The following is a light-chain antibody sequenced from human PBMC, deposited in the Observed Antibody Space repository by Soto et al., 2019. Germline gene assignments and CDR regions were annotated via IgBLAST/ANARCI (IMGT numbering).Light chain of an antibody. J-gene: IGKJ2*01. CDR1: QSDLYSSNNKNY. Sequence: DIVMTQSPDSLAVSLGERTTINCKSSQSDLYSSNNKNYLAWYQQKPGQPPKLLIYWASTRESGVPDRFSGSGSGTDFTLTISSQQAEDVAVYYCQQYYSTPPYTFGQGTKLEIK. CDR3: QQYYSTPPYT. CDR2: WAS. V-gene: IGKV4-1*01.